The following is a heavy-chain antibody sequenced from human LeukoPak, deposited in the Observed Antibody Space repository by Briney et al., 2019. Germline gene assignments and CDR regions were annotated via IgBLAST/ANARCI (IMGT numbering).Heavy chain of an antibody. D-gene: IGHD2-21*02. Sequence: ASVKVSCKASGYTFTGYYMHWVRQAPGQGLEWMGRINPNGGGTNYAQKFQGRVTMTRDTSTSTVYMELSSLRSEDTAVYYCARDVTPLSYYFDYWGQGTLVTVSS. CDR2: INPNGGGT. V-gene: IGHV1-2*06. J-gene: IGHJ4*02. CDR3: ARDVTPLSYYFDY. CDR1: GYTFTGYY.